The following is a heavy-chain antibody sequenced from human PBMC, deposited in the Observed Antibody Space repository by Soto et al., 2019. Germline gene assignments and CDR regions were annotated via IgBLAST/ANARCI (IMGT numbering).Heavy chain of an antibody. V-gene: IGHV6-1*01. CDR1: GDSVSSDSAA. D-gene: IGHD6-19*01. Sequence: PTLSLTCAISGDSVSSDSAAWNWIRQSPSRGLEWLGRTYYRSKWHNDYAVSVKSRITINPDTSKNQFSLQLNSVTPEDTAVYYCARDIRSGWYSLGYWGQGTLVTVSS. J-gene: IGHJ4*02. CDR3: ARDIRSGWYSLGY. CDR2: TYYRSKWHN.